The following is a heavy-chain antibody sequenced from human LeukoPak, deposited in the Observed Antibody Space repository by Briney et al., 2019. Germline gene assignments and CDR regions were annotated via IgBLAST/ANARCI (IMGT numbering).Heavy chain of an antibody. CDR3: ASLPTRPQWPGGSV. Sequence: SVKVSCKASGGTFSSYAISWVRQAPGQGLEWMGRIIPILGIANYAQKFQGRVTITADKSTSTAYMELSSLRSEDTAVYYCASLPTRPQWPGGSVWGQGTLVTVSS. V-gene: IGHV1-69*04. J-gene: IGHJ4*02. D-gene: IGHD2-8*01. CDR1: GGTFSSYA. CDR2: IIPILGIA.